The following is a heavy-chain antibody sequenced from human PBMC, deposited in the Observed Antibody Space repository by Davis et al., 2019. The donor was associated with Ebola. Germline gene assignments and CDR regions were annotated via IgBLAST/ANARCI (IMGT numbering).Heavy chain of an antibody. CDR3: ARDVSLAAAGYGMDV. D-gene: IGHD6-13*01. CDR2: IYYSGST. J-gene: IGHJ6*04. CDR1: GGSISSYY. Sequence: MPSETLSLTCTVSGGSISSYYWGWIRQPPGKGLEWIGSIYYSGSTNYNPSLKSRVTISVDTSKNQFSLKLSSVTAADTAVYYCARDVSLAAAGYGMDVWGKGTTVTVSS. V-gene: IGHV4-59*01.